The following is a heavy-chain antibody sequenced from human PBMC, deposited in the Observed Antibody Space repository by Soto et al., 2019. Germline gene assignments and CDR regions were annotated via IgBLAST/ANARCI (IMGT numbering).Heavy chain of an antibody. CDR2: VDHTRAT. Sequence: ATLSPTFTVLGMTLTIYSWMWIRQVPGEGLEWIGEVDHTRATNYNPSLISRLRISLDRSKSQLSLELTSVTAADTAIYYCARGSNYLTLWGQGTLVTVSS. J-gene: IGHJ4*02. D-gene: IGHD3-10*01. CDR1: GMTLTIYS. V-gene: IGHV4-34*01. CDR3: ARGSNYLTL.